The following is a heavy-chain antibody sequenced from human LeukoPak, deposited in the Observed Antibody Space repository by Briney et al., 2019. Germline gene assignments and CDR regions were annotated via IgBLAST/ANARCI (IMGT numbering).Heavy chain of an antibody. CDR1: GGTFSSYA. CDR2: IIPIFGTT. CDR3: ALLATTVVTRFDY. J-gene: IGHJ4*02. V-gene: IGHV1-69*13. Sequence: SVKVSCKASGGTFSSYAISWVRQAPGQGLEWMGGIIPIFGTTNYAQKLQGRVTITADESTSTAYVELSSLRSEDTAVYYCALLATTVVTRFDYWGQGTLVTVSS. D-gene: IGHD4-23*01.